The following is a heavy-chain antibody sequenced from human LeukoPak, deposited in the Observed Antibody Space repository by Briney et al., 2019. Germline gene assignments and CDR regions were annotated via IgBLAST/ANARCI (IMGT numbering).Heavy chain of an antibody. CDR1: GFTFSSYA. D-gene: IGHD2-2*01. CDR2: ISGSGGST. V-gene: IGHV3-23*01. CDR3: ARDFPRHRYCSSTSCHNVPGYYYYGMDV. Sequence: QPGGSLRLSCAASGFTFSSYAMSWVRQAPGKGLEWVSAISGSGGSTYYADSVKGRFTISRDNSKNTLYLQMNSLRAEDTVVYYCARDFPRHRYCSSTSCHNVPGYYYYGMDVWGKGTTVTVSS. J-gene: IGHJ6*04.